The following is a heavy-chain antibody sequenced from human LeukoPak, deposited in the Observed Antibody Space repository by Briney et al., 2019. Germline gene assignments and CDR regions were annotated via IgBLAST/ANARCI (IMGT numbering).Heavy chain of an antibody. V-gene: IGHV4-4*07. D-gene: IGHD4-17*01. J-gene: IGHJ4*02. CDR2: IYTSGST. Sequence: PSETLSLTCTVSGGSISSYYWSWIRQPAGKGLEWIGRIYTSGSTNYNPSLKSRVTMSVDTSKNQFSLKLSSVTAADTAVYYCARDSPSDSTVTFGYDYWGQGTLVTVSS. CDR1: GGSISSYY. CDR3: ARDSPSDSTVTFGYDY.